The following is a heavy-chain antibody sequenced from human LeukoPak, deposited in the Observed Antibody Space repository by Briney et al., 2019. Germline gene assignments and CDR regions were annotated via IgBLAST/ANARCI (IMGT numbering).Heavy chain of an antibody. CDR3: ARVNSNSYPYVDY. J-gene: IGHJ4*02. CDR1: GGSISSGGYY. CDR2: IYYSWST. Sequence: SETLSLTCTVSGGSISSGGYYWSWIRQHPGKGLEWIGYIYYSWSTYYNPSLKSRVTISVDTSKNQSSLKLSSVTAADTAVYYCARVNSNSYPYVDYWGQGTLVTVSS. D-gene: IGHD4-11*01. V-gene: IGHV4-31*03.